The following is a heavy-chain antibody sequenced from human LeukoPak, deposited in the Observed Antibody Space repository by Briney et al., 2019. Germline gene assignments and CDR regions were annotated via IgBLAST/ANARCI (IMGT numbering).Heavy chain of an antibody. CDR1: GGSISSGDYY. CDR3: ATLGSYFSVIDY. D-gene: IGHD1-26*01. CDR2: IYYSGST. Sequence: PSETPSLTCTVSGGSISSGDYYWSWIRQPPGKGLEWIGYIYYSGSTYYNPSLKSRVTISVDTSKNQFSLKLSSVTAADTAVYYCATLGSYFSVIDYWGQGTLVTVSS. V-gene: IGHV4-30-4*01. J-gene: IGHJ4*02.